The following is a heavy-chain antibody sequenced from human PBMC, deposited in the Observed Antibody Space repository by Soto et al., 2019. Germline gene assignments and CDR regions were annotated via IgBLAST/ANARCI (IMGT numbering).Heavy chain of an antibody. J-gene: IGHJ6*02. V-gene: IGHV1-18*01. CDR1: NETLTTYG. CDR2: VSGYSGHS. Sequence: QVHLVQSGAEVKKPGASVKVSCKASNETLTTYGISWVRQAPGQGLEWMGWVSGYSGHSSSAQEFQDRVIMPTATSTNTAYMELRSLTSDDSAVYFCARDSSSSGYYYGMDVWGQGTTVTVSS. CDR3: ARDSSSSGYYYGMDV. D-gene: IGHD6-6*01.